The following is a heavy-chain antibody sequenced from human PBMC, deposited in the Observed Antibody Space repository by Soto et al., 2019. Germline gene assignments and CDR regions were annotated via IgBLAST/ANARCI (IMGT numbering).Heavy chain of an antibody. J-gene: IGHJ5*02. CDR2: IYHSGST. CDR1: GGSISSGGYS. Sequence: SETLSLTCAVSGGSISSGGYSWSWIRQPPGKGLEWIGYIYHSGSTYYNPSLKSRVTISVDTSKNQFSLKLSSVTAADTAVYYCARDCRNWNDWVGWFDPWGQGTLVTVSS. CDR3: ARDCRNWNDWVGWFDP. V-gene: IGHV4-30-2*01. D-gene: IGHD1-1*01.